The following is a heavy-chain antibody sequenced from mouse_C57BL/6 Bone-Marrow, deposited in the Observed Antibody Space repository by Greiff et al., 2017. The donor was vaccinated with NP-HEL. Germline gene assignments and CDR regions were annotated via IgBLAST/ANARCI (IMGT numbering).Heavy chain of an antibody. V-gene: IGHV14-4*01. Sequence: VQLQQSGAELVRPGASVKLSCTASGFNIKDDYMHWVKQRPEQGLEWIGWIDPENGDTEYASKFQGKATITADTSSNTAYLQLSSLTSEDTAVYYCTLGYDYDVSYWGQGTLVTVSA. CDR2: IDPENGDT. J-gene: IGHJ3*01. CDR1: GFNIKDDY. CDR3: TLGYDYDVSY. D-gene: IGHD2-4*01.